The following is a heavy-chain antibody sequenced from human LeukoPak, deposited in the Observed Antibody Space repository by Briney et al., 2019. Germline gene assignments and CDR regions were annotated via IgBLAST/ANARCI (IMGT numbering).Heavy chain of an antibody. Sequence: SETLSLTCAVYGGSFSGYYWSWIRQPPGKGLEWIGEINHSGSTNYNPSPKSRVTISVDTSKNQFSLKLSSVTAADTAVYYCARGGGLQPYDAFDIWGQGTMVTVSS. CDR3: ARGGGLQPYDAFDI. D-gene: IGHD3-16*01. J-gene: IGHJ3*02. CDR2: INHSGST. CDR1: GGSFSGYY. V-gene: IGHV4-34*01.